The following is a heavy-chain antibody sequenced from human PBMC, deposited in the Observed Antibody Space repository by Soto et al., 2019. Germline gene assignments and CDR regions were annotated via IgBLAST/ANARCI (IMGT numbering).Heavy chain of an antibody. D-gene: IGHD6-6*01. CDR1: GYIFTNYW. V-gene: IGHV5-10-1*01. CDR3: ARHYSSSSFTDV. Sequence: GESLKISCKTSGYIFTNYWISWVRQMPGKRLEWMGEIDPRDSHTNYSPSFQGHVTMSTDKSNSTAYLQWSSLKASDTAMYYCARHYSSSSFTDVWGQGTTVTVSS. J-gene: IGHJ6*02. CDR2: IDPRDSHT.